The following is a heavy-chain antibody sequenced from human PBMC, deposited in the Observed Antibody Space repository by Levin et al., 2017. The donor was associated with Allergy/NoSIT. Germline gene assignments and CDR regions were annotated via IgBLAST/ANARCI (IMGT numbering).Heavy chain of an antibody. J-gene: IGHJ6*02. CDR1: GFTFSPYW. CDR2: IKPDGSEK. CDR3: VRGFGMDV. V-gene: IGHV3-7*01. Sequence: PGGSLRLSCAASGFTFSPYWMTWVRQASGKGLEWVANIKPDGSEKTYVDSLKGRFTISRDNAKNSLYLGMNSLRVEDTAVYYCVRGFGMDVWGQGTTVTVSS.